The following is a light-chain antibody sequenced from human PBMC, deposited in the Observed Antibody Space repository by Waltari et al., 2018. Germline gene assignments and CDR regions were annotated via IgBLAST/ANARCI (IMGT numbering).Light chain of an antibody. CDR1: QSISKY. J-gene: IGKJ1*01. CDR3: QHYESLPVT. Sequence: EIVLTQSPGTLSLSQGERATLSCRASQSISKYLAWYQQKPGQAPRLLIYHASSRAAGIPDRFSCSGSGTDFSLSISRLEPEDFAVYYCQHYESLPVTFGQGTKVEIK. CDR2: HAS. V-gene: IGKV3-20*01.